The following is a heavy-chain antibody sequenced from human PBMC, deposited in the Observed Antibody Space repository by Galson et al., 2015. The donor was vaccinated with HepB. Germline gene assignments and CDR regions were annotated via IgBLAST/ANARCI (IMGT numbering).Heavy chain of an antibody. Sequence: ETLSLTCAVYGESVSGYYWSWIRQPPGKGLEWIGEIIHSGSTNYNPSLKSRVTISVDTSKNLFSLKLSSVTAADTAVYYCARGRVYSGYYNNWFDPWGQGTLVTVSS. V-gene: IGHV4-34*01. CDR3: ARGRVYSGYYNNWFDP. D-gene: IGHD3-3*01. CDR2: IIHSGST. CDR1: GESVSGYY. J-gene: IGHJ5*02.